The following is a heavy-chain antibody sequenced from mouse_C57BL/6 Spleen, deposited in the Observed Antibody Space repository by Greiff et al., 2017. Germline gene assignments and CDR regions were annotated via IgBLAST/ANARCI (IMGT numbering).Heavy chain of an antibody. J-gene: IGHJ2*01. D-gene: IGHD1-1*01. CDR3: ARGNGSSFLDY. Sequence: QVQLQQPGAELVKPGASVKLSCKASGYTFTSYWMQWVKQRPGQGLEWIGEIDPSDSYTNYNQKFKGKATLTVDTSSSTAYMQLSSLTSEDSAVYYCARGNGSSFLDYWGQGTTLTVSS. CDR1: GYTFTSYW. CDR2: IDPSDSYT. V-gene: IGHV1-50*01.